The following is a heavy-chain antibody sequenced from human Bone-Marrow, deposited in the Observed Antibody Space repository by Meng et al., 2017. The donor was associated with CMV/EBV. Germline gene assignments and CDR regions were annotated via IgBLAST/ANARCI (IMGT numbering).Heavy chain of an antibody. V-gene: IGHV4-4*01. CDR2: ISHSGST. J-gene: IGHJ4*02. Sequence: CAFFGDSISTHYWWSWVRQPPGKGLEWIGEISHSGSTKYTPSLNSRVTISVDKTKNHFSLKVTSVTAADTGVYFCARSPGWWSLDYWGQGSLVTVSS. CDR3: ARSPGWWSLDY. CDR1: GDSISTHYW. D-gene: IGHD2-15*01.